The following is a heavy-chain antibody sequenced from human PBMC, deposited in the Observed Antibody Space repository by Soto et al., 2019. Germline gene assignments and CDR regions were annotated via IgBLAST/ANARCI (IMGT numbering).Heavy chain of an antibody. Sequence: EVQLVESGGGLVKPGGSLRLSCAASGFTFSSYGMNWVRQTPGKGMEWVSSISSTSNYIYYADSVKSRFTISRDNAKNSLYLQMNSLRADDTAVYYCARDQDTSLAIYYYYGMDVWCQGTTVTVSS. CDR3: ARDQDTSLAIYYYYGMDV. V-gene: IGHV3-21*01. CDR1: GFTFSSYG. J-gene: IGHJ6*02. D-gene: IGHD5-18*01. CDR2: ISSTSNYI.